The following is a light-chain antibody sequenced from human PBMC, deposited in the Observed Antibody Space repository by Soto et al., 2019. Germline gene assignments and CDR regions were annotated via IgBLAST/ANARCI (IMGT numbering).Light chain of an antibody. V-gene: IGKV3-15*01. J-gene: IGKJ1*01. CDR1: QTVGSK. CDR3: QHSDSRVT. CDR2: GAS. Sequence: ELVMTQSPATLSVSPGERATLSCRARQTVGSKLAWYQQKPGQAPRLLIYGASTRATGIPARCSGSGSGTEFTLTSSSLQPEDFATYYCQHSDSRVTFGQGTKVDI.